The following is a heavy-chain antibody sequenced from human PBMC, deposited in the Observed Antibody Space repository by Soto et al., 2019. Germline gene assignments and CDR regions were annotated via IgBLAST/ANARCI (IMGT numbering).Heavy chain of an antibody. D-gene: IGHD3-22*01. J-gene: IGHJ4*02. CDR2: INPGGGYT. Sequence: ASVKVSCKTSGYAFTHYYMHWVRLAPGQGLEWMGVINPGGGYTTYAQKFQGRVTMTRDTSTSTVYMELSSLKSEDTAVYYCGREYFDSRGTPPGDWGQGTLVTVSS. CDR1: GYAFTHYY. CDR3: GREYFDSRGTPPGD. V-gene: IGHV1-46*01.